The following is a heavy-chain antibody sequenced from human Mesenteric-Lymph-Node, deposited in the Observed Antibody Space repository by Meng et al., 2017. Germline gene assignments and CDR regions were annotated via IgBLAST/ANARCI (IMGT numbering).Heavy chain of an antibody. CDR3: AICSGGSCYYFDY. J-gene: IGHJ4*02. D-gene: IGHD2-15*01. V-gene: IGHV1-69*13. CDR1: GYTFTSYA. Sequence: SVKVSCKASGYTFTSYAISWVRQAPGQGLEWMGGIIPIFGTANYAQKFQGRVTITADESTSTAYMELSSLRSEDTAVYYCAICSGGSCYYFDYWGQGTLVTVSS. CDR2: IIPIFGTA.